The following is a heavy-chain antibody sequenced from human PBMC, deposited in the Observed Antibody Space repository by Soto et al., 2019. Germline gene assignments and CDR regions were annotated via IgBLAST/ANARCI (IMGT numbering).Heavy chain of an antibody. Sequence: QVQQQQWGAGLLKPSETLSLTCAVYGGSFSNHYWSWIRQPPGKGLEWIGEINHSGSTNYNPSLKSRVTISVDTAKNQFSLKLSSVTAADPAVYYCARAPPSYDYVWGSYRPDAFDVWGQGTMVTVSS. CDR3: ARAPPSYDYVWGSYRPDAFDV. V-gene: IGHV4-34*01. CDR1: GGSFSNHY. D-gene: IGHD3-16*02. CDR2: INHSGST. J-gene: IGHJ3*01.